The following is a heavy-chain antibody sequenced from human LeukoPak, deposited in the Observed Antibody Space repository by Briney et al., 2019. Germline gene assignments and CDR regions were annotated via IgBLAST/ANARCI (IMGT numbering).Heavy chain of an antibody. D-gene: IGHD6-13*01. J-gene: IGHJ5*02. Sequence: PSETLSLTCTVSGGSISSSSYYWGWIRQPPGKGLEWIGSIYYSGSTNYNPSLKSRVTISVDTSKNQFSLKLSSVTAADTAVYYCARASIAAAVYWFDPWGQGTLVTVSS. V-gene: IGHV4-39*07. CDR3: ARASIAAAVYWFDP. CDR2: IYYSGST. CDR1: GGSISSSSYY.